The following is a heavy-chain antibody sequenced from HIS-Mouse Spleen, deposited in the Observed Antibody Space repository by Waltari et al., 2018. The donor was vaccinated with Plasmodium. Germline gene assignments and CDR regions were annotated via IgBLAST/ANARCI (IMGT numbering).Heavy chain of an antibody. Sequence: QVQLVQSGAEVKKPGASVKVSCKASGYTFTGYFMHWVRQAPGQGLEWIGVINPNIGGTNYAQRFQGRVTMTRDTSISTAYMELSRLRSDDTAVYYCARDPKQLGSAFDIWGQGTMVTVSS. CDR2: INPNIGGT. V-gene: IGHV1-2*02. J-gene: IGHJ3*02. D-gene: IGHD7-27*01. CDR1: GYTFTGYF. CDR3: ARDPKQLGSAFDI.